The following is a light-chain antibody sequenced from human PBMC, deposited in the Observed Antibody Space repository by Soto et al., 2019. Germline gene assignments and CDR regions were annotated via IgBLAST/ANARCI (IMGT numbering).Light chain of an antibody. CDR2: EVT. Sequence: QSALTQPASVSGSPGQSITISCTGTSNDVGGYDYVSWYQQYPGKAPKLIIYEVTSRPSGVSDRFSGSKSGNTASLTLSGVQDEDEADYHCSSYTSYNHVVFGGGTKVTVL. CDR1: SNDVGGYDY. CDR3: SSYTSYNHVV. J-gene: IGLJ2*01. V-gene: IGLV2-14*01.